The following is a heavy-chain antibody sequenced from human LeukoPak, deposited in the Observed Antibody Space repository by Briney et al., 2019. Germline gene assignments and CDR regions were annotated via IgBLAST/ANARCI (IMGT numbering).Heavy chain of an antibody. V-gene: IGHV4-39*07. CDR3: ASLIVGADHFPYYYGMDV. CDR1: GGSVSSSSYY. CDR2: IYYSGST. D-gene: IGHD1-26*01. J-gene: IGHJ6*02. Sequence: SETLSLTCTVSGGSVSSSSYYWGWIRQPPGKGLEWIGSIYYSGSTYYNPSLKSRVTISVDTSKNQFSLNLSSVTAADTAVYYCASLIVGADHFPYYYGMDVWGQGTTVTVSS.